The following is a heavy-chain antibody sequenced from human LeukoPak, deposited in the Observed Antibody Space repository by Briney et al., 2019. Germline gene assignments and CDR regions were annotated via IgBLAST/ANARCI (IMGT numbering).Heavy chain of an antibody. Sequence: SETLSLTCTVSGYSISSGYYWGWIRQPPGEGLEWIGSIYHSGSTYYNPSLKSRVTISVDTSKNQFSLKLSSVTAADTAVYYCASDTASTYYYMDVWGKGTTVTVSS. V-gene: IGHV4-38-2*02. J-gene: IGHJ6*03. D-gene: IGHD5-18*01. CDR2: IYHSGST. CDR1: GYSISSGYY. CDR3: ASDTASTYYYMDV.